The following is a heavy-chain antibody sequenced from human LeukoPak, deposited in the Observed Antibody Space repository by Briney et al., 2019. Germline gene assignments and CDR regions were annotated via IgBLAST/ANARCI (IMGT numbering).Heavy chain of an antibody. V-gene: IGHV6-1*01. J-gene: IGHJ4*02. Sequence: SQTLSLTCAISGDSVSSNSAAWNWIRQSPSRGLEWLGRTYYRSKWYNDYAVSVKSRITINPDTSKNQFSLQLNSVTPEDTAVYYCAGGGGGLGELSDYFDYWGQGTLVTVSS. D-gene: IGHD3-16*02. CDR3: AGGGGGLGELSDYFDY. CDR2: TYYRSKWYN. CDR1: GDSVSSNSAA.